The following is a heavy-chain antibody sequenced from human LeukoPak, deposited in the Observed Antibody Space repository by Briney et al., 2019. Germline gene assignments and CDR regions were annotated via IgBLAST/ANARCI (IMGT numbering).Heavy chain of an antibody. V-gene: IGHV4-4*07. CDR3: ARGVASTGIGWFDP. J-gene: IGHJ5*02. D-gene: IGHD6-13*01. Sequence: SETLSLTGTVSAGFISSYSWSWIRQDAGKGLEWFGRIYTSGITNDDPSHKSRVTMSVDASKNQFSLDLSSVTAADTAVYYCARGVASTGIGWFDPWGQGILVTVSS. CDR1: AGFISSYS. CDR2: IYTSGIT.